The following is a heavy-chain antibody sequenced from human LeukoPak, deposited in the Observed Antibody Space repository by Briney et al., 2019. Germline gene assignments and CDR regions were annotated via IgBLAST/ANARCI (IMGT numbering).Heavy chain of an antibody. CDR1: GFTFSSYA. Sequence: GGSLRLSCAASGFTFSSYAMHWVRQAPGKGLEWVAVISYDGSNKYYADSVKGRFTISRDNSKNTLYLQMNSLRAEDTAVYYCAREIHRRVERWSIGYWGQGTLVTVSS. J-gene: IGHJ4*02. CDR2: ISYDGSNK. CDR3: AREIHRRVERWSIGY. D-gene: IGHD1-1*01. V-gene: IGHV3-30-3*01.